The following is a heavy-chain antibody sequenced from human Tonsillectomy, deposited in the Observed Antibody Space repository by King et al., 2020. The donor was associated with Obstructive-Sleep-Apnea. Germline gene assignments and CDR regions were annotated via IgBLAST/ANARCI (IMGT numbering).Heavy chain of an antibody. CDR3: ATVAVATATYYFDY. CDR2: INPNSGGI. J-gene: IGHJ4*02. CDR1: GYTFTGYH. V-gene: IGHV1-2*02. D-gene: IGHD4-17*01. Sequence: QLVQSGAEVKKPGASVKVSCKASGYTFTGYHMHWVRQAPGQGLEWMGWINPNSGGIKYAQNFQGRVTMTRDTSISTAYMELSRRRSDDTAVYYCATVAVATATYYFDYWGQGTLVTVSS.